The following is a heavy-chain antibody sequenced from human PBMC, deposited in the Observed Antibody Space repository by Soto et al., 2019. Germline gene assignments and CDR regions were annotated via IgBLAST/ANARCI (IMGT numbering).Heavy chain of an antibody. J-gene: IGHJ4*02. D-gene: IGHD3-16*02. CDR2: INHSGST. Sequence: SETLSLTCAVYGGSFSGYYWSWIRQPPGKGLEWIGEINHSGSTNYNPSLKSRVTISVETSKNQFSLKLSSVTAADTAVYYCAHGTLGELSSRYDYWGQGTLVTVSS. V-gene: IGHV4-34*01. CDR1: GGSFSGYY. CDR3: AHGTLGELSSRYDY.